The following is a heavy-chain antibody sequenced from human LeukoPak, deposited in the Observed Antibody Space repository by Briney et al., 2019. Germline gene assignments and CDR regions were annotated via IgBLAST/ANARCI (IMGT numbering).Heavy chain of an antibody. CDR3: AKVGKHYYYMDV. D-gene: IGHD3-10*01. Sequence: PGGSLRLSCAASGFTLSSYGIHWVRQAPGKGLEWVAFIRYDGSNKYYADSVKGRFTISRDNSKNTLYLQMNSLRAEDTAVYYCAKVGKHYYYMDVRGKGTTVTVSS. V-gene: IGHV3-30*02. J-gene: IGHJ6*03. CDR2: IRYDGSNK. CDR1: GFTLSSYG.